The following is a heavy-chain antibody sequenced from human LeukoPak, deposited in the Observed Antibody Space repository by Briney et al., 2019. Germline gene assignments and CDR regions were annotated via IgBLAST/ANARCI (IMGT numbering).Heavy chain of an antibody. CDR1: GFTFSSYS. D-gene: IGHD6-13*01. J-gene: IGHJ6*02. V-gene: IGHV3-21*04. CDR2: ISSSSSYI. CDR3: AKDRIAATGTPYYYYGMDV. Sequence: GGSLRLSCAASGFTFSSYSMNWVRQAPGKGLEWVSSISSSSSYIYYADSVKGRFTISRDNAKNSLYLQMNSLRAEDTAVYYCAKDRIAATGTPYYYYGMDVWGQGTTVTVSS.